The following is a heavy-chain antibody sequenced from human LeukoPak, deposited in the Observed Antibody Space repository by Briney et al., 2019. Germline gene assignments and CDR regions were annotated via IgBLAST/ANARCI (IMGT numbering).Heavy chain of an antibody. CDR2: ISGSGGII. CDR3: ARDNGNKYYFDY. J-gene: IGHJ4*02. CDR1: GFTFSTYA. Sequence: GGSLRLSCAASGFTFSTYAMSWVRQAPGKGLEWVSAISGSGGIIYYADSVKGRFTISRDNAKKSLYLQMNSLRAEDTAVYYCARDNGNKYYFDYWGQGTLVTVSS. V-gene: IGHV3-23*01. D-gene: IGHD2-8*01.